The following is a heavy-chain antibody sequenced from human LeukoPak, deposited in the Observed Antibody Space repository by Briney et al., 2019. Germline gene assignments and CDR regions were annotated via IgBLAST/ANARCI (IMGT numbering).Heavy chain of an antibody. V-gene: IGHV3-7*04. J-gene: IGHJ4*02. CDR2: IKQDGSEK. D-gene: IGHD4-17*01. Sequence: PGGSLRLSCAASGFTFSNYWMSWVRQAPGKGLEWVANIKQDGSEKYYVDSVKGRFTISRDNAKNSLYLQMNSLRAEDTAVYYCATEAGDYVSGFDYWGQGTLVTVSS. CDR1: GFTFSNYW. CDR3: ATEAGDYVSGFDY.